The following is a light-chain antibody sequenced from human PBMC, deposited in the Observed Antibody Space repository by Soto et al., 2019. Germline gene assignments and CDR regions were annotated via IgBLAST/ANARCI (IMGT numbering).Light chain of an antibody. CDR1: QSVSNTY. CDR3: QQYGSSRWT. V-gene: IGKV3-20*01. Sequence: EIVLTQSPDTLSLFPGERATLSGRASQSVSNTYLAWYQQKPGQAPRPLISAASTRATGTPDRFSGSGSGTDFTLTISRLEPEDFAIYYCQQYGSSRWTFGQGTKVDIK. CDR2: AAS. J-gene: IGKJ1*01.